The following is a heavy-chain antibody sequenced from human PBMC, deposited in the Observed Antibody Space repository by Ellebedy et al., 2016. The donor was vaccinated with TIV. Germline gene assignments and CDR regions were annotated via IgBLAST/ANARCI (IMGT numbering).Heavy chain of an antibody. J-gene: IGHJ2*01. D-gene: IGHD4-17*01. V-gene: IGHV1-69*04. CDR2: IIPILGIA. CDR3: ARDLDYGDYYWYFDL. Sequence: ASVKVSCKASGGTFSRYAISWVRQAPGQGLEWMGRIIPILGIANYAQKLQGRVTMTTDTSTSTAYMELRSLRAEDTAVYYCARDLDYGDYYWYFDLWGRGTLVTVSS. CDR1: GGTFSRYA.